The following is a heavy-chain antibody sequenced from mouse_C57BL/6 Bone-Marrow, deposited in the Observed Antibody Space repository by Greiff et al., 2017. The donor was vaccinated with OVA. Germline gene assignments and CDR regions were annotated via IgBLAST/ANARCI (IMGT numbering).Heavy chain of an antibody. CDR1: GYAFSSSW. D-gene: IGHD1-1*01. J-gene: IGHJ3*01. CDR2: IYPGDGDT. CDR3: ARERDYYGISFFAY. Sequence: VQLQQSGPELVKPGASVKISCKASGYAFSSSWMNWVKQRPGKGLEWIGRIYPGDGDTNYNGKFKGKATLTADKSSSTAYMQLSSLTSEESAVYFCARERDYYGISFFAYWGQGTLVTVSA. V-gene: IGHV1-82*01.